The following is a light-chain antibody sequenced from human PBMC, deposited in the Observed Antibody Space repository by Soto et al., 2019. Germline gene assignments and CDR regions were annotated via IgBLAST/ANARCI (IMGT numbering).Light chain of an antibody. J-gene: IGKJ1*01. CDR1: QSVASR. V-gene: IGKV3-15*01. CDR2: GAS. CDR3: QQYNNWLGT. Sequence: EIVMTQSPAILSVSPGERATLSCRASQSVASRLAWYQHTPGQTPRLLIYGASTRATDIPARFSGSGSGTEFTLTITSLQSEDFAVYYCQQYNNWLGTFGQGTKVDIK.